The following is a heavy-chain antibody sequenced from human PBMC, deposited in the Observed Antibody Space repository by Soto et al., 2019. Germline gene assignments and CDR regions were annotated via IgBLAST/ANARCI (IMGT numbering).Heavy chain of an antibody. CDR3: AVPGAGDFDY. Sequence: SETLSLNCAVSGASISTNNWWSWVRQPPGKGLEWIGEVYHSGSTNCNPSLKSRVTISIDKSKNQFSLRLTSMTAADTAVYYCAVPGAGDFDYWSPGTLVTVSS. J-gene: IGHJ4*02. CDR1: GASISTNNW. CDR2: VYHSGST. V-gene: IGHV4-4*02. D-gene: IGHD6-13*01.